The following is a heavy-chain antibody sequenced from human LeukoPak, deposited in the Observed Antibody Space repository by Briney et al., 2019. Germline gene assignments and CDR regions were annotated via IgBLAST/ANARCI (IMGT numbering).Heavy chain of an antibody. Sequence: GGSLRLSCAASGFTFSSYWMSWVRQAPGKGLEWVSTISGSGGSTYYADSVKGRFTVSRDKSKNTQYLQMNSLRAEDTAVYYCAKASSMVRGAMTLFEYWGQGTLVTVSS. CDR3: AKASSMVRGAMTLFEY. CDR1: GFTFSSYW. V-gene: IGHV3-23*01. D-gene: IGHD3-10*01. CDR2: ISGSGGST. J-gene: IGHJ4*02.